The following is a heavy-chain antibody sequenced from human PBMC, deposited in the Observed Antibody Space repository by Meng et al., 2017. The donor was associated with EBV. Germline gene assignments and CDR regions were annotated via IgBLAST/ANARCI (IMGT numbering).Heavy chain of an antibody. CDR1: EHTFTGYY. D-gene: IGHD6-19*01. Sequence: VLLVQVRGEVTKSGASVKVSSKASEHTFTGYYRHWVRQAPGQGLEWMGRINPNSGGTNYAQKFQGRVTMTRDTSISTAYMELSRLRSDDTAVYYCARVGIAVAGTGDYWGQGTLVTVSS. J-gene: IGHJ4*02. V-gene: IGHV1-2*06. CDR2: INPNSGGT. CDR3: ARVGIAVAGTGDY.